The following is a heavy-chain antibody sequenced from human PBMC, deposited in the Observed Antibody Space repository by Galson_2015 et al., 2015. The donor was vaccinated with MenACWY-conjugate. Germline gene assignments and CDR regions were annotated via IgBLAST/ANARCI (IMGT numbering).Heavy chain of an antibody. D-gene: IGHD6-13*01. CDR3: AKLIGRGTAGYFDS. Sequence: SLRLSCAASGFTFSSYRMNWVRQAPGKGLEWISAISGTDGTTNYADSVKGRFTISRDTSKNTLYLQMSSQRAEDTAIYYCAKLIGRGTAGYFDSWGQGTLVTVSS. V-gene: IGHV3-23*01. CDR1: GFTFSSYR. J-gene: IGHJ4*02. CDR2: ISGTDGTT.